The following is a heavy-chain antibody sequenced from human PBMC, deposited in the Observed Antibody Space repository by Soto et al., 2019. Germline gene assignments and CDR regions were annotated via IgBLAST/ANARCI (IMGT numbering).Heavy chain of an antibody. CDR2: IYHSGST. V-gene: IGHV4-4*02. Sequence: SETLSLTCAVSGGSISSSNWWSWVRQPPGKGLEWIGEIYHSGSTNYNPSLKSRVTISVDKSKNQFSLKLSSVTAADTAVYYCARDHRDIVVVVADYGMDVWGQGTTVTVSS. CDR1: GGSISSSNW. J-gene: IGHJ6*02. CDR3: ARDHRDIVVVVADYGMDV. D-gene: IGHD2-15*01.